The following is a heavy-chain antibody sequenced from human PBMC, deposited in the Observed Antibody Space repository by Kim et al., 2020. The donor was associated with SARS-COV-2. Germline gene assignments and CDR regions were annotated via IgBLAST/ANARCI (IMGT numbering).Heavy chain of an antibody. J-gene: IGHJ4*02. D-gene: IGHD6-13*01. CDR3: ARTRRYSSSFGGFDY. Sequence: VSVKSRITINPDTSKNQFSLQLNSVTPEDTAVYYCARTRRYSSSFGGFDYWGQGTLVTVSS. V-gene: IGHV6-1*01.